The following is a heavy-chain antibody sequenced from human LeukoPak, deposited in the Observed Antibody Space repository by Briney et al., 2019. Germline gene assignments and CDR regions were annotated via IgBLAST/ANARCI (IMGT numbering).Heavy chain of an antibody. CDR1: GGSISSYY. J-gene: IGHJ4*02. Sequence: SETLSLTCTVSGGSISSYYWSWIRQPPGKGLEWIGYIYYSGSTNYNPSLKSRVTISVDTSKNQFSLKLSSVTAADTAVYYCARELSGYDEKYFDYWGQGTLVTVSS. CDR2: IYYSGST. D-gene: IGHD5-12*01. V-gene: IGHV4-59*01. CDR3: ARELSGYDEKYFDY.